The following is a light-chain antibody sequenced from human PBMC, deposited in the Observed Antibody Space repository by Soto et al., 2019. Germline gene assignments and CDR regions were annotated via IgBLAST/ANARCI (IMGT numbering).Light chain of an antibody. CDR1: QSVSSGY. CDR2: VVS. CDR3: QQYGSSPLT. V-gene: IGKV3-20*01. J-gene: IGKJ1*01. Sequence: DIVLTQSPGTVSLSPGERATLSCRASQSVSSGYLAWYQQKPGQAPRLLISVVSNRATGIPDRFSGSGSGTDFTLTISRLEPEDFEVYYCQQYGSSPLTFGQGTKVEIK.